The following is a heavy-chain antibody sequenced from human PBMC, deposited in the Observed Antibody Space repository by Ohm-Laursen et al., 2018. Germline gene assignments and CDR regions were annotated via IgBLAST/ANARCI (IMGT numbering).Heavy chain of an antibody. V-gene: IGHV3-9*01. CDR2: ISWNSGSI. CDR3: AREAEGATFDY. J-gene: IGHJ4*02. Sequence: SLRLSCAASGFTFDDYAMHWVRQAPGKGLEWVSGISWNSGSIGYADSVKGRFTISRDNSKNSLYLQMNSLRAEDTAVYYCAREAEGATFDYWGQGTLVTVSS. CDR1: GFTFDDYA. D-gene: IGHD1-26*01.